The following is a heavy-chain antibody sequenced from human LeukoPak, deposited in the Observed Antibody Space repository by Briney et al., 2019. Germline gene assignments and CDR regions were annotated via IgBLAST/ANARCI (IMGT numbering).Heavy chain of an antibody. J-gene: IGHJ4*02. CDR1: GGSISDHY. D-gene: IGHD3-16*01. Sequence: PSETLSLTCTVSGGSISDHYWSWIRQPAGKGLEWIGRIFPSGTTKYNPSLESRVTVSVDTSKNQFSLKMTSVTAADTAVYFCVRDKGGSAAPPTARFDYWGQGTLVTVFS. CDR3: VRDKGGSAAPPTARFDY. CDR2: IFPSGTT. V-gene: IGHV4-4*07.